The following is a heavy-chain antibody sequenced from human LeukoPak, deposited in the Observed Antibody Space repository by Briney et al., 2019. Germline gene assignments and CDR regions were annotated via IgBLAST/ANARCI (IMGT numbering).Heavy chain of an antibody. D-gene: IGHD3-22*01. Sequence: SGPTLVNPTQTLTLTCTFSGFSLSTSGVCVSWIRQPPGKALEWLALIDWDDDEYYSTSLKTRLTSSKDTSKNQVVLTLTNMDPVDTATYYCALTTYFYDSSGRIDYWGQGTLVTVSS. J-gene: IGHJ4*02. CDR2: IDWDDDE. CDR3: ALTTYFYDSSGRIDY. CDR1: GFSLSTSGVC. V-gene: IGHV2-70*01.